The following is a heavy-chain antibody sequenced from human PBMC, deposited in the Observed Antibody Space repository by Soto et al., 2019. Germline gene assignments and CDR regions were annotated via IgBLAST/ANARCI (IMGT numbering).Heavy chain of an antibody. D-gene: IGHD2-21*01. CDR2: IIPIFGTA. V-gene: IGHV1-69*13. Sequence: SVKVSCKASGGTFSSYPISWVRQAPGQGLEWMGGIIPIFGTANYAQKFQGRVTSTADESTSTAYMELSSLRSEDTAVYYCAGEWWCAMTEYTSGMDDWGQGTLVTVSS. CDR3: AGEWWCAMTEYTSGMDD. CDR1: GGTFSSYP. J-gene: IGHJ6*02.